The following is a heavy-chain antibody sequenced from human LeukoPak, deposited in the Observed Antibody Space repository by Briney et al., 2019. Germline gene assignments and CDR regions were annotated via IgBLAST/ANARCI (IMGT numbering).Heavy chain of an antibody. CDR1: GRSLGGYY. V-gene: IGHV4-34*01. CDR2: INHSGST. Sequence: PSETLSLTRAVGGRSLGGYYWGWIRQPPGKGLEWIGEINHSGSTNYNPSLKSRVTISVETSNNQFSLKLSPVTAAATVVYCWGRCQVVAAVYPSVSWGQGTLVTVSS. J-gene: IGHJ5*02. D-gene: IGHD6-13*01. CDR3: GRCQVVAAVYPSVS.